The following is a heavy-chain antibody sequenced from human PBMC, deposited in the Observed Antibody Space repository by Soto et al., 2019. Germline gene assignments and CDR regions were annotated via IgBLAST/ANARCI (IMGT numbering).Heavy chain of an antibody. J-gene: IGHJ5*01. Sequence: ETLSLTCAVSGYSISSGYYWGWIRQPPGKGLEWIGSIYHSGRVNYSPSLKSRVTISLDTSKNQFSLTLSAVTAADTAMYYCSTRAYDTNGYYRFDPWGQGTLVTVSS. CDR3: STRAYDTNGYYRFDP. CDR1: GYSISSGYY. CDR2: IYHSGRV. D-gene: IGHD3-22*01. V-gene: IGHV4-38-2*01.